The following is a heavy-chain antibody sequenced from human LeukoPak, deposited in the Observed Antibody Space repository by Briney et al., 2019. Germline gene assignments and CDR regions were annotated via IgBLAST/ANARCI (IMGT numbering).Heavy chain of an antibody. CDR2: ISGSGGST. CDR3: AKGRDYYGSGSPVDY. Sequence: GGSLRLSCAASGFTFSSYAMSWVRQAPGKGLEWVSAISGSGGSTYYADSVKGRFTISRDNSKNTLYLQMNSLRAEDTAVYYCAKGRDYYGSGSPVDYWGQGTLVTVSS. D-gene: IGHD3-10*01. J-gene: IGHJ4*02. V-gene: IGHV3-23*01. CDR1: GFTFSSYA.